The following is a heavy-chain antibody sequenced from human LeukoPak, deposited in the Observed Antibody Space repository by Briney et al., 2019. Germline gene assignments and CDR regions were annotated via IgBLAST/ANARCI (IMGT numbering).Heavy chain of an antibody. J-gene: IGHJ4*02. V-gene: IGHV4-34*01. CDR2: INRSGST. CDR1: VGSFSRYY. D-gene: IGHD3-22*01. Sequence: SETLSLTCGVYVGSFSRYYWSWIRQPPGKGLEWIGEINRSGSTNYNPSLKSRITISVDTSKNQFSLKLSSVTAADTAVYYCARGHSSGCYLDYWGQGTLVTVSS. CDR3: ARGHSSGCYLDY.